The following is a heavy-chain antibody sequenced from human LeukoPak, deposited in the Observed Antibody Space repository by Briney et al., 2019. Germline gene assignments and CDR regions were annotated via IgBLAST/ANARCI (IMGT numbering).Heavy chain of an antibody. Sequence: PGGSLRLSCAASGFTFSSYSMNWVRQAQGKGLEWVSYISSSSSTIYYADSVKGRFTISRDNAKNSLYLQMNSLRAEDTAVYYSARTGPHSSYVTWGQGTLVTVSS. CDR1: GFTFSSYS. D-gene: IGHD6-19*01. CDR3: ARTGPHSSYVT. V-gene: IGHV3-48*04. J-gene: IGHJ5*02. CDR2: ISSSSSTI.